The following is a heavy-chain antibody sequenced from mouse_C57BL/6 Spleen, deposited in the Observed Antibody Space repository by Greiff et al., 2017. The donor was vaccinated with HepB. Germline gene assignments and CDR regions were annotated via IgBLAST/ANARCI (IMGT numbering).Heavy chain of an antibody. D-gene: IGHD1-1*01. CDR3: ARDYGSSWGWFAY. V-gene: IGHV5-17*01. CDR1: GFTFSDYG. J-gene: IGHJ3*01. Sequence: EVHLVESGGGLVKPGGSLKLSCAASGFTFSDYGMHWVRQAPEKGLEWVAYISSGSSTIYYADTVKGRFTISRDNAKNTLFLQMTSLRSEDTAMYYCARDYGSSWGWFAYWGQGTLVTVSA. CDR2: ISSGSSTI.